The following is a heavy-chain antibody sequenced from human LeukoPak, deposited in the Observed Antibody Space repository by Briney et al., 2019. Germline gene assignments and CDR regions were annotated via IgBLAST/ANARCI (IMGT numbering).Heavy chain of an antibody. J-gene: IGHJ4*02. CDR1: GFTFSNYW. Sequence: GGSLRLSCAASGFTFSNYWMHWVRQAPGKGLVWVSRINSDGINTSYADSVKGRFTISRDNSKNTLFLQMNSLRAEDTAVYYCAKGLGIAVVGPHYISDYWGQGTLVTVSS. CDR3: AKGLGIAVVGPHYISDY. D-gene: IGHD6-13*01. V-gene: IGHV3-74*01. CDR2: INSDGINT.